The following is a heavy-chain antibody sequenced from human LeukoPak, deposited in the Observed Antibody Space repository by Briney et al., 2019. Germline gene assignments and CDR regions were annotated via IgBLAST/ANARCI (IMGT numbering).Heavy chain of an antibody. CDR3: ARDLGGSGWVTYWYAGFDY. J-gene: IGHJ4*02. Sequence: GGSLRLSCAASGFTFSSYSMNWVRQAPGKGLEWVSSISSSSSYIYYADSVKGRFTISRDNAKNSLYLRMNSLRAEDTAVYYCARDLGGSGWVTYWYAGFDYWGQGTLVTVSS. CDR2: ISSSSSYI. CDR1: GFTFSSYS. D-gene: IGHD6-19*01. V-gene: IGHV3-21*01.